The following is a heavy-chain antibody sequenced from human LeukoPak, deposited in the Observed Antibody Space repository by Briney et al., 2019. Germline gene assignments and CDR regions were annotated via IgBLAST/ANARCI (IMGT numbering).Heavy chain of an antibody. J-gene: IGHJ3*02. CDR2: IIPILGIA. CDR3: AREGVGAFHI. Sequence: GASVKVSCKASGGTFSSYTISWVRQAPGQGLEWMGGIIPILGIANYAQKFQGRVTITADKSTSTAYMELSSLRSEDTAVYFFAREGVGAFHIWGQGTMVTVSS. V-gene: IGHV1-69*10. CDR1: GGTFSSYT. D-gene: IGHD3-16*01.